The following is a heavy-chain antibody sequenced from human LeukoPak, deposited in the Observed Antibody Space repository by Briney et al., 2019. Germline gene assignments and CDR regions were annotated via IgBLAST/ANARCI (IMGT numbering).Heavy chain of an antibody. CDR2: IWYDGSNK. CDR1: GYTFTGYY. V-gene: IGHV3-33*01. Sequence: SCKASGYTFTGYYMHWVRQAPGKGLEWVAVIWYDGSNKYYADSVKGRFTISRDNSKNTLYLQMNSLRAEDTAVYYCARDLTYDSSGYFDYWGQGTLVTVSS. CDR3: ARDLTYDSSGYFDY. J-gene: IGHJ4*02. D-gene: IGHD3-22*01.